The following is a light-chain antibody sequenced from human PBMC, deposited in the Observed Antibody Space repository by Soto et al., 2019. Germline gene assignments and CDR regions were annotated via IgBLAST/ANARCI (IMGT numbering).Light chain of an antibody. J-gene: IGLJ1*01. Sequence: QLVLTQPPSVSGAPGQRVTISCTGSSSNIGAGYDVHWYQQLPGTAPKLLIYHNTNRPSGVPDRFSGSKSGTSASLAITGLQAEDEADYHCQSYDSSLSPNYVFGTGTKVTVL. CDR1: SSNIGAGYD. CDR3: QSYDSSLSPNYV. CDR2: HNT. V-gene: IGLV1-40*01.